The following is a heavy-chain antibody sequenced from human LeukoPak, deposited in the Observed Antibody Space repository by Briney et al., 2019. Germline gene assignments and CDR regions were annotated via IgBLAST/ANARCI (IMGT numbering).Heavy chain of an antibody. V-gene: IGHV3-30*18. CDR2: ISYDGSNK. Sequence: GGSLRLSCAASGFTFSSYGMHWVRQAPGKGLEWVAVISYDGSNKYYADSVKGRFTISRDNSKNTLYLQMNSLRAEDTAVYYCAKLDVDTTHSYWGQGTLVTVSS. D-gene: IGHD5-18*01. CDR3: AKLDVDTTHSY. J-gene: IGHJ4*02. CDR1: GFTFSSYG.